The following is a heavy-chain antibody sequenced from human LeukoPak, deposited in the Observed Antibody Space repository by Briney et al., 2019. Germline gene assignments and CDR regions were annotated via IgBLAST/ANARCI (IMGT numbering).Heavy chain of an antibody. CDR3: ARDHLGLYYYDSSRGY. J-gene: IGHJ4*02. CDR2: ISYDGSNK. V-gene: IGHV3-30-3*01. D-gene: IGHD3-22*01. CDR1: GFTVSSNY. Sequence: GGSLRLSCAASGFTVSSNYMSWVRQAPGKGLEWVAVISYDGSNKYYADSVKGRFTISRDNSKNTLYLQMNSLRAEDTAVYYCARDHLGLYYYDSSRGYWGQGTLVTVSS.